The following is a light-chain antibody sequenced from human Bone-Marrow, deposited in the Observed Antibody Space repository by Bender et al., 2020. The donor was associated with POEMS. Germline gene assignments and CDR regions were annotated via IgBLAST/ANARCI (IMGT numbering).Light chain of an antibody. CDR2: EDN. Sequence: SYGLTQPPSVSVSPGHTANITCSGDQLGDQYASWYQLKPGQSPVLVIYEDNKRPSGIPERFSGSNSGDTATLTISGTQPIDEAAYYCQAWDDTTAKIFGGGTKLTVL. V-gene: IGLV3-1*01. CDR1: QLGDQY. J-gene: IGLJ2*01. CDR3: QAWDDTTAKI.